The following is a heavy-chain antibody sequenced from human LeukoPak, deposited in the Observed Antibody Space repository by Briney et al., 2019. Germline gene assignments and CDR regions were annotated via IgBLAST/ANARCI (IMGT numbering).Heavy chain of an antibody. Sequence: GGSLRLSCAASGFTFTHYAMSWVRQAPGKGLEWVSTISGSGGSTYYADSVKGRFTISRDISKNTLYLQMNSLRAEDTAVYYCAIDYGDYVGPFDIWGQGTMVIVSS. J-gene: IGHJ3*02. CDR2: ISGSGGST. V-gene: IGHV3-23*01. D-gene: IGHD4-17*01. CDR3: AIDYGDYVGPFDI. CDR1: GFTFTHYA.